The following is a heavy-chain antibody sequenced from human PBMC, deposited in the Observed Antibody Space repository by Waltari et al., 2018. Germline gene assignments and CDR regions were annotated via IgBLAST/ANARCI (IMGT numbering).Heavy chain of an antibody. V-gene: IGHV3-7*01. CDR1: GFTFSDSW. Sequence: EVQLVESGGGLVQPGGSLRLSCAACGFTFSDSWMPWVRQAPGKGLEWVANIKKDGGEKYYVDSVKGRFTVSRDNAKNSLYLQMSSLRAEDTAVYYCARDRGYCGGDCYKNLDSWGQGTLVAVSS. CDR2: IKKDGGEK. J-gene: IGHJ4*02. D-gene: IGHD2-21*01. CDR3: ARDRGYCGGDCYKNLDS.